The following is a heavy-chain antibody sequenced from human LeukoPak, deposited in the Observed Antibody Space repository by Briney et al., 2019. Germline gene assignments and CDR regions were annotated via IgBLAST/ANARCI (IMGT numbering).Heavy chain of an antibody. D-gene: IGHD4-17*01. CDR2: IRYDGSNK. CDR1: GFTFSSYG. CDR3: ANPGRFYGDLDY. Sequence: GGSLRLSCAASGFTFSSYGMHWVRQAPGKGLEWVAFIRYDGSNKYYADSVKGRFTISRDNSKNTLYLQMNSLRAEDTAVYYCANPGRFYGDLDYWGQGTLVTVSS. V-gene: IGHV3-30*02. J-gene: IGHJ4*02.